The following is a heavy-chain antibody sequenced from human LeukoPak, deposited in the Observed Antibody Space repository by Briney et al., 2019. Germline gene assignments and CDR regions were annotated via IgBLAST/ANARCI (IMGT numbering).Heavy chain of an antibody. Sequence: GGSLRLSCAASGFTFSSYAMHWVRQAPGKGLEWVAVISYDGSNKYYADSVKGRFTISRDNSKNTLYLQMNSLRAEDTAVYYCARGRRDGHKNSGSYYFDYWGQGTLVTVSS. D-gene: IGHD5-24*01. CDR3: ARGRRDGHKNSGSYYFDY. CDR1: GFTFSSYA. CDR2: ISYDGSNK. J-gene: IGHJ4*02. V-gene: IGHV3-30-3*01.